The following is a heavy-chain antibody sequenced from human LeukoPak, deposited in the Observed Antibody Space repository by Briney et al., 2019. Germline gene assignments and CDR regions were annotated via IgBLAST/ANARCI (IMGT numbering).Heavy chain of an antibody. CDR3: ARDRPDPNYYYYMDV. D-gene: IGHD6-6*01. CDR1: GGSISSGSYY. V-gene: IGHV4-61*02. CDR2: IYTSGST. J-gene: IGHJ6*03. Sequence: SETLSLTCTVSGGSISSGSYYWSWIRQPAGKGLEWIGRIYTSGSTNYNPSLKSRVTISVDTSKNQFSLKLSSVTAADTAVYYCARDRPDPNYYYYMDVWGKGTTVTVSS.